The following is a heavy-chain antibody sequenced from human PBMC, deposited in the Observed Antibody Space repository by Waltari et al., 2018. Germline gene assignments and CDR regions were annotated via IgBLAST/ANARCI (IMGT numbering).Heavy chain of an antibody. CDR1: GGSISSSSYY. CDR2: IYYSGST. V-gene: IGHV4-39*01. J-gene: IGHJ4*02. CDR3: ARRFRGIAALDY. D-gene: IGHD6-6*01. Sequence: QLQLQESGPGLVKPSETLSLTCTVSGGSISSSSYYWGWIRQPPGKGLEWIGSIYYSGSTYYNPSLKSRVTISVDTSKNQFSLKLSSVTAADTAVYYCARRFRGIAALDYWGQGTLVTVSS.